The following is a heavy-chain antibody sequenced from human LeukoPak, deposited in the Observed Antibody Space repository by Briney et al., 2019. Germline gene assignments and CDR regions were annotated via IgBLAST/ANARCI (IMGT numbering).Heavy chain of an antibody. J-gene: IGHJ4*02. Sequence: GGSLRLSCAASGFTFSSYGMHWVRQAPGKGLDWVAFIHHDGSNKYYADSVRGRFTISRDNSKNTLYLQMNSLRAEDTAVYYCARDGGFDYWGQGTLVTVSS. CDR2: IHHDGSNK. V-gene: IGHV3-30*02. CDR1: GFTFSSYG. CDR3: ARDGGFDY.